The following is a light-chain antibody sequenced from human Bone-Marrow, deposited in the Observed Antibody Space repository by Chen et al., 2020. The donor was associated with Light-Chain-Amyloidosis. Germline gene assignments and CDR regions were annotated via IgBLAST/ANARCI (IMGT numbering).Light chain of an antibody. CDR1: NIGSTS. CDR3: QVWDRSSDRPV. CDR2: DDS. J-gene: IGLJ3*02. V-gene: IGLV3-21*02. Sequence: SYVLTQPSSVSVAPGQTATLACGGNNIGSTSVHWYQQTPGQAPLLVVYDDSDRPPGIPERLSGSNSGNTAALASSRVEAGDEADYCCQVWDRSSDRPVFGGGTKLTVL.